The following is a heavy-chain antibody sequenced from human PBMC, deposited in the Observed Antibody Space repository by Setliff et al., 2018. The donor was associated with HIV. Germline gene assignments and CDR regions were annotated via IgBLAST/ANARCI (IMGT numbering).Heavy chain of an antibody. V-gene: IGHV1-69*02. D-gene: IGHD3-10*01. CDR3: VRGVQSPPHYSYYYMDV. Sequence: SGAQVSYQAARSSINSHTINWVRQAAGQGHGWMGRIIPILGVENYAQRFQGKDTINADKSTSTEYMELTSMRFDDTAMYYCVRGVQSPPHYSYYYMDVWGEGTMVTVSS. CDR2: IIPILGVE. CDR1: RSSINSHT. J-gene: IGHJ6*03.